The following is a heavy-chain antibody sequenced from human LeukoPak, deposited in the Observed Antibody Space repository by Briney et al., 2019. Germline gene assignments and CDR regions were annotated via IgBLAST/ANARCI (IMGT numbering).Heavy chain of an antibody. V-gene: IGHV4-39*01. Sequence: PSETLSLTCTVSGGSISSSSYYWGWNRQPPGKGLEWIGSIYYSGSTYYNPSLKSRVTISVDTSKNQFSLKLSSVTAADTAVYYCARQEPRGGVDYWGQGTLVTVSS. J-gene: IGHJ4*02. CDR1: GGSISSSSYY. CDR3: ARQEPRGGVDY. D-gene: IGHD1-14*01. CDR2: IYYSGST.